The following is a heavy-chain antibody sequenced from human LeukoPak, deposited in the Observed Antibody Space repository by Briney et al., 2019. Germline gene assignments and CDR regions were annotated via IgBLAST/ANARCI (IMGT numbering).Heavy chain of an antibody. D-gene: IGHD4-17*01. CDR2: IRSKADGGTI. J-gene: IGHJ4*02. CDR3: ATGYGTIDF. V-gene: IGHV3-15*01. Sequence: GGSLRLSCVVSGFTFNNAWMSWVRQAPGKGLEWLGRIRSKADGGTIDYAAPAQGRFTMSRDDSKNTLYLEMNSLKTEDTAVYFCATGYGTIDFWGQGTLVTVSS. CDR1: GFTFNNAW.